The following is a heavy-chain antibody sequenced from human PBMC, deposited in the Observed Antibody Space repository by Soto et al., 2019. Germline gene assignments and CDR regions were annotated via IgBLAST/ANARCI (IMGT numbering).Heavy chain of an antibody. CDR2: LSYDVRNK. J-gene: IGHJ4*02. CDR1: GSTFSIYS. V-gene: IGHV3-30*04. D-gene: IGHD3-9*01. Sequence: PGGSLRLSCAASGSTFSIYSMHWVRQAPGKGLEWVAVLSYDVRNKFYADSVKGRFTISRDNSKNTLYLQMDSLRAEGTAVYYCARERVTGYYNVIGYWGQGTLVTVSS. CDR3: ARERVTGYYNVIGY.